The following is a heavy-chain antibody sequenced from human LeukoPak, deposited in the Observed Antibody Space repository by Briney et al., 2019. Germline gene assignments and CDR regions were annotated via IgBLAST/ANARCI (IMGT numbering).Heavy chain of an antibody. CDR3: ARLPGLFGGDDDY. J-gene: IGHJ4*02. Sequence: SETLSLPRTVSGGSISSSSYYWGWVRPPPREGLGGIGSIYYSGSTYYNPSLKSRVTISVDTSKNQFSLKLSSVTAADTAVYYCARLPGLFGGDDDYWGQGTLVTVSS. CDR2: IYYSGST. V-gene: IGHV4-39*01. D-gene: IGHD3-10*01. CDR1: GGSISSSSYY.